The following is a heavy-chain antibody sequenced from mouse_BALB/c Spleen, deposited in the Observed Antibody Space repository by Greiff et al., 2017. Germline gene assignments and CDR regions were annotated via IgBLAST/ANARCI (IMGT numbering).Heavy chain of an antibody. CDR3: ARLTGYYFDY. D-gene: IGHD4-1*01. J-gene: IGHJ2*01. Sequence: VQLKESGPGLVKPSQSLSLTCTVTGYSITSDYAWNWIRQFPGNKLEWRGYISYSGSTSYNPSLKSRITITRDTSKNQFFLQLNSVTTEDTATYYCARLTGYYFDYWGQGTTLTVSS. V-gene: IGHV3-2*02. CDR2: ISYSGST. CDR1: GYSITSDYA.